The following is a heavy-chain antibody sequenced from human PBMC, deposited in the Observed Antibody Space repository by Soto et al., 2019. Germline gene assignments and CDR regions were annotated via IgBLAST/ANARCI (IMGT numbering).Heavy chain of an antibody. CDR1: GGSFSGYY. CDR3: ARRRSGAMGKNSSDP. J-gene: IGHJ5*02. Sequence: SETLSLTCAVYGGSFSGYYWSWIRQPPGKGLEWIGEINHSGSTNYNPSLKSRVTISVDTSKNQFSLKLSSVTAADTAVYYCARRRSGAMGKNSSDPWCQGTLVTVSS. D-gene: IGHD5-18*01. V-gene: IGHV4-34*01. CDR2: INHSGST.